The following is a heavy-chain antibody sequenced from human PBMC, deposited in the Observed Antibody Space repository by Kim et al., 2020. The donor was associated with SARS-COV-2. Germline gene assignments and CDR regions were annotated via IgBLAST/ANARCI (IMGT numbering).Heavy chain of an antibody. Sequence: GGSLRLSCAASGFTFSSYGMHWVRQAPGKGLEWVAVISYDGSNKYYADSVKGRFTISRDNSKNTLYLQMNSLRAEDTAVYYCAKDLLRYFDWLPYYYYYYGMDVWGQGTTVTASS. CDR2: ISYDGSNK. CDR3: AKDLLRYFDWLPYYYYYYGMDV. V-gene: IGHV3-30*18. CDR1: GFTFSSYG. J-gene: IGHJ6*02. D-gene: IGHD3-9*01.